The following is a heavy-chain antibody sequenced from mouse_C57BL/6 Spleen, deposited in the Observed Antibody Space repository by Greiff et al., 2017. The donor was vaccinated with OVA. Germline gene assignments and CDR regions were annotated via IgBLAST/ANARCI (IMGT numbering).Heavy chain of an antibody. D-gene: IGHD4-1*01. J-gene: IGHJ4*01. CDR1: GYTFTSYW. V-gene: IGHV1-61*01. CDR2: IYPSDSET. Sequence: QVQLQQPGAELVRPGSSVKLSCKASGYTFTSYWMDWVKQRPGQGLEWIGNIYPSDSETHYNQKFKDKATLTVDKSSSTAYMQRSSLTSEDSAVYYCARGSWDDAMDYWGQGTSVTVSS. CDR3: ARGSWDDAMDY.